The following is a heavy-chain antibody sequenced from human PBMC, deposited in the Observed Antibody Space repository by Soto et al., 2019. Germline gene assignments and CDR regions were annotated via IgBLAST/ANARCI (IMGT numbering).Heavy chain of an antibody. J-gene: IGHJ6*02. V-gene: IGHV3-30*02. CDR3: AKDLRIRPLLRFLDPPQGDYYYYGMDV. Sequence: GGSLRLSCAAFGLTLSTSSMNWVRQAPGKGLERITYIRRHRSIKYYADSVKGRFTISRDNSKNTLYLQMNSLRAEDTAVYYCAKDLRIRPLLRFLDPPQGDYYYYGMDVWGQGTTVTVSS. D-gene: IGHD3-3*01. CDR2: IRRHRSIK. CDR1: GLTLSTSS.